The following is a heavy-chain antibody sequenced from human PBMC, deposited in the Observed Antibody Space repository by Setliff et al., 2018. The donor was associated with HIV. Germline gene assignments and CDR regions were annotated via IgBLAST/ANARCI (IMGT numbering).Heavy chain of an antibody. Sequence: GGSLRLSCVASGFGFPNYAMGWVRQAPGKGLEWVANIKQDGSEKYYVDSVKGRFTISRDNTKNSLYLQMDSLRAEDTAVYYCARVVDTSGGYWGSFYRYMDVWGKGTTVTVSS. CDR3: ARVVDTSGGYWGSFYRYMDV. CDR2: IKQDGSEK. D-gene: IGHD3-10*01. CDR1: GFGFPNYA. V-gene: IGHV3-7*03. J-gene: IGHJ6*03.